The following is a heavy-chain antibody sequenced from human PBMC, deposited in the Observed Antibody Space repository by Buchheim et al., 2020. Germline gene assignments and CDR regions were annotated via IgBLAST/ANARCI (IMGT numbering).Heavy chain of an antibody. D-gene: IGHD5-18*01. J-gene: IGHJ5*02. CDR3: ATLRGYSYGSRRRFDP. Sequence: QVQLQESGPGLVKPSQTLSLTCTVSAGSISSGGYYWSWIRQPPEKGLEWIGYIYYSGSTYYNPSLKSRATISVDTSKHQFPLKLSSVTAADTAVYYCATLRGYSYGSRRRFDPWGQGTL. CDR2: IYYSGST. V-gene: IGHV4-31*03. CDR1: AGSISSGGYY.